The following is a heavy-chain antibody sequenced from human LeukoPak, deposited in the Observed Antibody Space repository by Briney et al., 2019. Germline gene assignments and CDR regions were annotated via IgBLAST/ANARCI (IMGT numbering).Heavy chain of an antibody. D-gene: IGHD6-13*01. CDR2: IYYSGST. Sequence: SETLSLTCTVSGGSISSYYWSWIRQPPGKGLEWIGYIYYSGSTNYNPSVKSRVTISVGTSKNQFSLKLSSVTAADTAVYYCARGSIAAAEGSHWFDPWGQGTLVTVSS. CDR3: ARGSIAAAEGSHWFDP. J-gene: IGHJ5*02. V-gene: IGHV4-59*01. CDR1: GGSISSYY.